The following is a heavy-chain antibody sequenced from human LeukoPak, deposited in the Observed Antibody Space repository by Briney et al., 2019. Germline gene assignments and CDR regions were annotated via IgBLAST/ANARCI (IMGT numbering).Heavy chain of an antibody. D-gene: IGHD3-10*01. CDR1: GFTFSNYR. V-gene: IGHV3-7*01. J-gene: IGHJ6*02. CDR3: ARGRRGVRGAHYYGMDV. CDR2: VQQHGSET. Sequence: GGSLRLSCEGSGFTFSNYRMSWVRQAPGKGLEWVANVQQHGSETYYGDSVKGRFTISRDNAKNSLYLQMNSLRAEDTAVYYCARGRRGVRGAHYYGMDVWGQGTTVTVSS.